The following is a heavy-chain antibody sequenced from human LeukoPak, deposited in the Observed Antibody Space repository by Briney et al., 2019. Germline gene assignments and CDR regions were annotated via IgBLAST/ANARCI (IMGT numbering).Heavy chain of an antibody. CDR1: GFTFSSYE. D-gene: IGHD3-22*01. CDR2: ISSSGSTI. V-gene: IGHV3-48*03. J-gene: IGHJ3*02. Sequence: PGGSLRLSCAASGFTFSSYEMNWVRRAPGKGLEWVSYISSSGSTIYYADSVKGRFTISRDNAKNSLYLQMNSLRAEDTGVYYCARAPPEYYYDSSGQQVAFDIWGQGTMVTVSS. CDR3: ARAPPEYYYDSSGQQVAFDI.